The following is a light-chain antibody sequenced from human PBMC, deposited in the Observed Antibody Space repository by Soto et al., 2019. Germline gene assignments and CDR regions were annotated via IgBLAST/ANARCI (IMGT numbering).Light chain of an antibody. V-gene: IGKV1-9*01. CDR1: QGIPIH. Sequence: DNQLNQSPFFLSGSEGGRSTHPWRARQGIPIHLAWYQQKPGKAPKLLIDSASTLQSGVPSRFSGSGSGTEFTLTINSLQPEDFATYYCQQLNIYPLTFGPGTRVDIK. J-gene: IGKJ3*01. CDR3: QQLNIYPLT. CDR2: SAS.